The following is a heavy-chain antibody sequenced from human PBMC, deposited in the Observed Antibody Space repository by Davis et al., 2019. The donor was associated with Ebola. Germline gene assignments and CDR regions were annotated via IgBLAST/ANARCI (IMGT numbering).Heavy chain of an antibody. CDR1: GGSISSYY. V-gene: IGHV4-34*01. J-gene: IGHJ4*02. Sequence: PSETLSLTCTVSGGSISSYYWSWIRQPPGKGLEWIGEINHSGSTNYNPSLKSRVTISVDTSKNQFSLKLSSVTAADTAVYYCARKGFWSGSWDYWGQGTLVTVSS. CDR3: ARKGFWSGSWDY. CDR2: INHSGST. D-gene: IGHD3-3*01.